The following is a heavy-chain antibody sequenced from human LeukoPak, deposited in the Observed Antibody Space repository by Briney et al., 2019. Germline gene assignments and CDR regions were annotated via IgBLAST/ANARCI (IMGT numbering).Heavy chain of an antibody. CDR3: AKGISRRYLNWFDP. CDR1: GFTFDDYA. J-gene: IGHJ5*02. Sequence: GGSLRLSCAASGFTFDDYAMHWVRQAPGEGLEWVSGISWNSGSIGYADSVKGRFTISRDNAKNSLYLQMNSLRAEDTALYYCAKGISRRYLNWFDPWGQGTLVTVSS. V-gene: IGHV3-9*01. D-gene: IGHD3-3*02. CDR2: ISWNSGSI.